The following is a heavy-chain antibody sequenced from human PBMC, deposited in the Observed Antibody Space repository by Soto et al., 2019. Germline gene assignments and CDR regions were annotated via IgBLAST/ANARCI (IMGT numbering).Heavy chain of an antibody. Sequence: EVQLVESGGGLVQPGGSLRLSCAASGFTFRSFEMDWVRQAPGKGLEWVSYISSSGSTLSYADSVKGRFTIFRDNAQNSLHLQMNNLRADDTAVYYCARLAGHALDYWGQGTLVTVSS. CDR3: ARLAGHALDY. J-gene: IGHJ4*02. CDR2: ISSSGSTL. V-gene: IGHV3-48*03. CDR1: GFTFRSFE.